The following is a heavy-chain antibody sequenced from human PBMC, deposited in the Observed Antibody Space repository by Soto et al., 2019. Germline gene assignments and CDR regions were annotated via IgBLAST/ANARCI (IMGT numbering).Heavy chain of an antibody. CDR3: AKDPGGQAVALDY. CDR1: GFTFSSYG. D-gene: IGHD6-19*01. Sequence: QVQLVESGGGVVQPGRSLRLSCAASGFTFSSYGMHWVRQAPGKGLEWVAVISYDGSNKYYADSVKGRFTISRDNSKNKLYLQMNRLRAEDTAVYYCAKDPGGQAVALDYWGQGTLVTVSS. J-gene: IGHJ4*02. V-gene: IGHV3-30*18. CDR2: ISYDGSNK.